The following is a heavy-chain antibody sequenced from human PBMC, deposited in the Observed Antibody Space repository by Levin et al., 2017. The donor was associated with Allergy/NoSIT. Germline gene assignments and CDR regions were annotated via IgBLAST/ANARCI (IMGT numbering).Heavy chain of an antibody. D-gene: IGHD2-21*02. J-gene: IGHJ3*02. CDR2: INPNSGGT. CDR3: ASQTSAWWSLRNAFNI. Sequence: GASVKVSCKASGYTFTGYYIHWVRQVPGQGLEWMGWINPNSGGTNYAQKFQGRVTLPRDTSISTAYMDLSSLRYDDTAFYYCASQTSAWWSLRNAFNIWGQGTMVNVSS. CDR1: GYTFTGYY. V-gene: IGHV1-2*02.